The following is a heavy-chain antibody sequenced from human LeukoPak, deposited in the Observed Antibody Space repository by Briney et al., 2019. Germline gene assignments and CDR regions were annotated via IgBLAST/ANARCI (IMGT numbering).Heavy chain of an antibody. CDR2: INAGNGDT. CDR3: ARDPLQYHDLLTGSQPQYYFDF. D-gene: IGHD3-9*01. V-gene: IGHV1-3*03. J-gene: IGHJ4*02. Sequence: ASVKVSCKASGYTFTNFAIHWVRQAPGQRLEWMGWINAGNGDTKYSQEFQGRVTVTRDTSANTAYMQLSSLRSEDMAVYYCARDPLQYHDLLTGSQPQYYFDFWGQGTLVTVSS. CDR1: GYTFTNFA.